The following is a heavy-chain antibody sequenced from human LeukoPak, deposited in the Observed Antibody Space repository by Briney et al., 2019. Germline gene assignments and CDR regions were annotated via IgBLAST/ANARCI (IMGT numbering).Heavy chain of an antibody. CDR2: IWFDGSNK. V-gene: IGHV3-33*01. CDR3: IRDSSGYYGGFFY. J-gene: IGHJ4*02. Sequence: PGRSLSLSCAASGFPFSSYAMHWVRQAPGKGLEWVAVIWFDGSNKYYVDSVKGRFTISRDNSKNTLYLQMNSLSAEDTAVYYCIRDSSGYYGGFFYWGQGTLVTVSS. D-gene: IGHD3-22*01. CDR1: GFPFSSYA.